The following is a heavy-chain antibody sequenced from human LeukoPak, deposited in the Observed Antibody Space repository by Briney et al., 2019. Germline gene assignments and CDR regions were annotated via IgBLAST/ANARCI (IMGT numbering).Heavy chain of an antibody. CDR2: INPNSDGT. CDR3: ARDAGDPNFDY. D-gene: IGHD7-27*01. V-gene: IGHV1-2*02. Sequence: ASVKVSCKASGYSFTGYYMHWVRQAPGQGLEWRGWINPNSDGTKYAQKFQDRATMTRDTSISTAYMELSSLRSDDTAVYYCARDAGDPNFDYWGQGTLVTVSS. CDR1: GYSFTGYY. J-gene: IGHJ4*02.